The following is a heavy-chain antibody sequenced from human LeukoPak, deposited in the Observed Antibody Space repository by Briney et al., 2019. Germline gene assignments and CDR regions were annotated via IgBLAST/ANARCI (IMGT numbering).Heavy chain of an antibody. Sequence: ASVKFSCKASGYTFSGYYMHWVRQAPGQGLEWMGWINPNSGGTNYAQKFQGRVTITRDTSISTVYMELSSLRSDDTAVYYCTREDFWGQGTLVTVSS. V-gene: IGHV1-2*02. CDR3: TREDF. CDR2: INPNSGGT. J-gene: IGHJ4*02. CDR1: GYTFSGYY.